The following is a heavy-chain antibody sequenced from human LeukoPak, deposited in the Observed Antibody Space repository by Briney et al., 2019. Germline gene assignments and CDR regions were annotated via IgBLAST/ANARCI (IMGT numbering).Heavy chain of an antibody. D-gene: IGHD2-2*01. V-gene: IGHV3-48*01. J-gene: IGHJ1*01. CDR1: GFTFSSYS. CDR2: ISSGSSTI. CDR3: ARGHCSSTSCHGGR. Sequence: GGSLRLSCAASGFTFSSYSMNWVRQAPGKGLEWVSYISSGSSTIYYADSVKGRFTISRDNAKNSLYLQMNSLKTEDTAVYYCARGHCSSTSCHGGRGGQGTLVTVSS.